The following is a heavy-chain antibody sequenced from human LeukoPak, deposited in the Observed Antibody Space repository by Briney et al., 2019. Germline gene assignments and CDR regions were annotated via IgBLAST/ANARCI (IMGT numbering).Heavy chain of an antibody. D-gene: IGHD3-3*01. CDR1: GGSISSYY. CDR2: IYHSGST. Sequence: SETLSLTCTVSGGSISSYYWSWIRQPPGKGLEWIGYIYHSGSTYYNPSLKSRVTISVDRSKNQFSLKLSSVTAADTAVYYCARDHYDFWSGYYLWGQGTLVTVSS. J-gene: IGHJ4*02. CDR3: ARDHYDFWSGYYL. V-gene: IGHV4-59*12.